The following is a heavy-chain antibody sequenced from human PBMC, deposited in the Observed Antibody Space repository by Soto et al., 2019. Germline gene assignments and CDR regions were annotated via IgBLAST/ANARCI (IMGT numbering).Heavy chain of an antibody. CDR3: VRQVHPGYSSD. Sequence: ASVKVSCKASGYTFTSYYINWVRQAPGQGLEWVGWINPTSEYTAHAQKFQGRVTLTREISTATAYMELSSLTSEDTAVYFCVRQVHPGYSSDWGPGTQVTVSS. CDR1: GYTFTSYY. V-gene: IGHV1-8*01. CDR2: INPTSEYT. D-gene: IGHD2-15*01. J-gene: IGHJ4*02.